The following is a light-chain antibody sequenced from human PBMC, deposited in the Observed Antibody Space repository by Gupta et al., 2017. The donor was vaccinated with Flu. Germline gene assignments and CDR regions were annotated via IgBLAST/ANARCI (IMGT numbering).Light chain of an antibody. J-gene: IGKJ5*01. CDR1: QSLLFSTGYNY. CDR3: MQALQTPIT. V-gene: IGKV2-28*01. CDR2: LGS. Sequence: VTPGEPASISCRSSQSLLFSTGYNYLDWYLQKPVQSPQLLIYLGSNRASGVPDRFSASGSGTDFTLKISRVEAEDVGVYYCMQALQTPITFGQGTRLEIK.